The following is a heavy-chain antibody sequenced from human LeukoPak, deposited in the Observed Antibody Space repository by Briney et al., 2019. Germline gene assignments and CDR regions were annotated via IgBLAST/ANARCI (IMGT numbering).Heavy chain of an antibody. CDR2: IYYSGST. CDR3: ARVPPSYYYDSSGYYGGAFDI. CDR1: GGSISGSGYY. J-gene: IGHJ3*02. D-gene: IGHD3-22*01. V-gene: IGHV4-39*07. Sequence: SETLSLTCTVSGGSISGSGYYLGWIRQPPGTGLEWIGNIYYSGSTYYNPSLKSRVTISVDTSKNQFSLKLSSVTAADTAAYYCARVPPSYYYDSSGYYGGAFDIWGQGTMVTVSS.